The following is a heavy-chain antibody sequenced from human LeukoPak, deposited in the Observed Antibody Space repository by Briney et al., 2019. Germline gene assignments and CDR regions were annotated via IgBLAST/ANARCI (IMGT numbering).Heavy chain of an antibody. CDR3: ARGERAAAGTGHAFDI. V-gene: IGHV4-38-2*02. D-gene: IGHD6-13*01. J-gene: IGHJ3*02. Sequence: PSETLSLTCTVSGYSISSGYYWGWIRQPPGKGLEWIGSIYHSGSTYYNPSLKSRVTISVDTSKNQFSLKLSSVTAADTAVYYCARGERAAAGTGHAFDIWGQGTMVTVSS. CDR2: IYHSGST. CDR1: GYSISSGYY.